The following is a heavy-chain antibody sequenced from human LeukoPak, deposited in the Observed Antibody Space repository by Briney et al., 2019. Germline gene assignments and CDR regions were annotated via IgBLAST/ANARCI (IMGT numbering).Heavy chain of an antibody. CDR1: GFTFSSYA. CDR2: ISYDGSNK. CDR3: ARDGGRWLQLEYFQH. D-gene: IGHD5-24*01. Sequence: PGGSLRLSCAASGFTFSSYAMHWVRQAPGKGLEWVAVISYDGSNKYYADSVKGRFTISRDNSKNTLYLQMNSLRAEDTAVYYCARDGGRWLQLEYFQHWGQGTLVTVSS. V-gene: IGHV3-30-3*01. J-gene: IGHJ1*01.